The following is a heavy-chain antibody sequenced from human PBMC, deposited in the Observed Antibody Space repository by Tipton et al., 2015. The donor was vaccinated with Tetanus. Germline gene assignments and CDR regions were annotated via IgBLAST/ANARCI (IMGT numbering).Heavy chain of an antibody. V-gene: IGHV1-18*01. CDR2: VSPYNGDT. J-gene: IGHJ4*02. D-gene: IGHD3-10*01. Sequence: QVQLVQSGAEMKKPGASVKVSCKASGYTFSNYGITWVRQAPGQGLEWMGWVSPYNGDTFFAQNVQGRVTMTTDTSTSTAYMELRTLRSDDTSVYYCATFYYGSGSYRGGLSKFDYWGQGSLVTVSS. CDR1: GYTFSNYG. CDR3: ATFYYGSGSYRGGLSKFDY.